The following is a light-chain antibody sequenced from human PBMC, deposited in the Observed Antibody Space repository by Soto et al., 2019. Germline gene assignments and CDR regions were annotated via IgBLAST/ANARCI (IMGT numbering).Light chain of an antibody. J-gene: IGKJ1*01. Sequence: DIQMTQSPSTLSASVGDRVTITCRASQSISSWLAWYQQKPGKAPKLLIYKASSLDSGVPSRFSGRGSGTEFTLTISSLQPDDFATDYCQQYNSYQGTFGQGTKVEIK. V-gene: IGKV1-5*03. CDR3: QQYNSYQGT. CDR1: QSISSW. CDR2: KAS.